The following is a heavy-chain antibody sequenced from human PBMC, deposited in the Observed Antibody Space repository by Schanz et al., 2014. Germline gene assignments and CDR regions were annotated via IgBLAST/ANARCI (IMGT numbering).Heavy chain of an antibody. Sequence: VQLVESGGGLVQPGGSLRLSCEASGFSFGNYGMSWVRQAPGKGLEYVSAISHDGYSTYYADSVKGRFTISRDNSKNTLYLQMNSLRPEDTAVYYCARGGFGEVSYFDYWGQGTLVTVSS. V-gene: IGHV3-64*04. CDR2: ISHDGYST. D-gene: IGHD3-10*01. CDR1: GFSFGNYG. J-gene: IGHJ4*02. CDR3: ARGGFGEVSYFDY.